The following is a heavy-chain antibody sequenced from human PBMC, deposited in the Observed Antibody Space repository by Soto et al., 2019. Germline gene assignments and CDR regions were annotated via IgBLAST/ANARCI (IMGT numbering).Heavy chain of an antibody. J-gene: IGHJ6*02. Sequence: GESLKISCKGSGYTFSNYWIGWVRQMPGKGLEWMGIIYPGDSDTRYGPSFQGRVTISADQSISTAYLQWSSLEASDTAIYYCAKHNPYYTIFSVGYGMDVWGQGTTVTVAS. CDR1: GYTFSNYW. CDR2: IYPGDSDT. CDR3: AKHNPYYTIFSVGYGMDV. D-gene: IGHD3-3*01. V-gene: IGHV5-51*01.